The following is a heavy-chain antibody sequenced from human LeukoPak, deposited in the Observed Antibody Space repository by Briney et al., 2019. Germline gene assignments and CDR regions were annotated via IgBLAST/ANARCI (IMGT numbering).Heavy chain of an antibody. D-gene: IGHD3-10*01. J-gene: IGHJ6*03. V-gene: IGHV4-34*01. Sequence: SETLSLTCAVYGGSLSGYYWSWIRQPPGKGLEWIGEINHSGSTNYNPSLKSRVTISVDTSKNQFSLKLSSVTAADTAVYYCARSPFITMVRGVIYYYYMDVWGKGTTVTVSS. CDR1: GGSLSGYY. CDR3: ARSPFITMVRGVIYYYYMDV. CDR2: INHSGST.